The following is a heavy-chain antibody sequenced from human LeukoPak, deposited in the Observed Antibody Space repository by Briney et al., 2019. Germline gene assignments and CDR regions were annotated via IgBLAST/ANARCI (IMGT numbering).Heavy chain of an antibody. CDR1: GFTVSSNS. V-gene: IGHV3-53*01. J-gene: IGHJ4*02. CDR2: IYSDNT. Sequence: GGSLRLSCTVSGFTVSSNSMSWVRQAPGKGLEWVTFIYSDNTHYSDSVKGRFTISRDNSKNTLYLQMNSLRAEDTAVYYCARRASAYSHPYDYWGQGTLVTVSS. CDR3: ARRASAYSHPYDY. D-gene: IGHD4/OR15-4a*01.